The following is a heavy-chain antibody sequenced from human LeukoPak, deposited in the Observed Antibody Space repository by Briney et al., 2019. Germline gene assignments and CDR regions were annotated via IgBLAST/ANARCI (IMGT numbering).Heavy chain of an antibody. V-gene: IGHV3-53*01. D-gene: IGHD2-15*01. J-gene: IGHJ4*02. CDR2: FYRGDST. CDR1: GFTVSSSY. Sequence: GGSLRLSCAASGFTVSSSYMYWVRQAPGKGLEWVSFFYRGDSTYYAESVRGRFTISSDNSKNTLYLLMNSLIPEDTAVYYCAREVVSIPSYFDSWGQGTLVTVSS. CDR3: AREVVSIPSYFDS.